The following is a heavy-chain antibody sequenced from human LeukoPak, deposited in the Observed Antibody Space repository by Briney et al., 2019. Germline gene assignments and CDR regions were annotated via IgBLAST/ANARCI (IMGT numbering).Heavy chain of an antibody. J-gene: IGHJ6*03. D-gene: IGHD3-10*01. V-gene: IGHV4-61*02. Sequence: TLSLTCTVSGGSISSGSYYWSWIRQPAGKGLEWIGRIYTSGSTNYNPSLKSRVTISVDTSKNQFSLKLSSVTAADTAVYYCATAKRHGSGSYYYYYYYMDVWGKGTTVTISS. CDR2: IYTSGST. CDR1: GGSISSGSYY. CDR3: ATAKRHGSGSYYYYYYYMDV.